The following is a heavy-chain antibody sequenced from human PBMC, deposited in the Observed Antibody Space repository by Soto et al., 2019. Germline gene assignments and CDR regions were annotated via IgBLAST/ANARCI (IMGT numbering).Heavy chain of an antibody. J-gene: IGHJ4*02. Sequence: QVQLQQWGAGLLKPSETLSLTCVVYGGSFSGYYWSWIRQPPGKGLEWIGEINHSGSTNYNPSLKSRVTISVDTSKNQFSLKLSSVTAADTAVYYCARGSGYSSSWYARFPYYFDYWGQGTLVTVSS. V-gene: IGHV4-34*01. D-gene: IGHD6-13*01. CDR3: ARGSGYSSSWYARFPYYFDY. CDR2: INHSGST. CDR1: GGSFSGYY.